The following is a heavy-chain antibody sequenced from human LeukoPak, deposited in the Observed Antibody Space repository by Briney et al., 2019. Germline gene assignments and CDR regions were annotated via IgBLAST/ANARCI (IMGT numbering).Heavy chain of an antibody. CDR1: GGSISSYY. J-gene: IGHJ4*02. CDR3: ARDGLRRYYGSGSYRYFDY. V-gene: IGHV4-4*07. Sequence: SSETLSLTCTVSGGSISSYYWSWIRQPAGKGLEWIGRIYTSGSTNYNPSLKSRVTMSVDTSKNQFSPKLSSVTAADTAVYYCARDGLRRYYGSGSYRYFDYWGQGTLVTVSS. CDR2: IYTSGST. D-gene: IGHD3-10*01.